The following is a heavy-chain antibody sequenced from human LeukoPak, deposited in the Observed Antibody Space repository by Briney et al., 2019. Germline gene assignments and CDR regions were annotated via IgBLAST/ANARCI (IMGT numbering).Heavy chain of an antibody. J-gene: IGHJ6*03. V-gene: IGHV3-49*04. CDR2: IRSKTYGATT. CDR1: GFTFGDYA. CDR3: TRDSLRYFNWDHYFYYIDV. D-gene: IGHD3-9*01. Sequence: PGGSLRLSCTTSGFTFGDYAMSWVRQAPGKGLEWVGFIRSKTYGATTEYGASVKDRFIISRDDSQSIAYLQMNSLKTEDTAVYYCTRDSLRYFNWDHYFYYIDVWGKGTTVTISS.